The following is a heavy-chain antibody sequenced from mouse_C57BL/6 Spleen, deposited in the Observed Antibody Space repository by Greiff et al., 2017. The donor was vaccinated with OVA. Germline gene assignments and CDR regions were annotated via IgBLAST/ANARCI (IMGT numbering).Heavy chain of an antibody. CDR2: INPNNGGT. D-gene: IGHD1-1*01. J-gene: IGHJ2*01. Sequence: VQLKQSGPELVKPGASVKISCKASGYTFTDYYMNWVKQSHGKSLEWIGDINPNNGGTSYNQKFKGKATLTVDKSSSTAYMELRSLTSEDSAVYYCARRGYYGHFDYWGQGTTLTVSS. CDR3: ARRGYYGHFDY. V-gene: IGHV1-26*01. CDR1: GYTFTDYY.